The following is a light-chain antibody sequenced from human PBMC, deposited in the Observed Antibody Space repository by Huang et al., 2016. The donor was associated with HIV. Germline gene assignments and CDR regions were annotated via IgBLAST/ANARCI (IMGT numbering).Light chain of an antibody. CDR1: QAVSTW. V-gene: IGKV1-12*01. CDR2: GAS. CDR3: QQTKISPYT. Sequence: DIQVTQAPSFVSASVGDRVSITCGASQAVSTWLAWYQQRPGKHPNLLIHGASSLQSGVPSRFRGTGSGRDFTLTINHLQPEDFATYFCQQTKISPYTFGQGTKLEI. J-gene: IGKJ2*01.